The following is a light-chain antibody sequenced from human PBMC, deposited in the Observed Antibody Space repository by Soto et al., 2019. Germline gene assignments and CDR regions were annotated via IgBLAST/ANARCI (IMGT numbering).Light chain of an antibody. CDR2: GAS. CDR1: QSVSSN. Sequence: EIVMTQSPATLSVSPGERATLSCRASQSVSSNLAWYQQKPGQAPMLLIYGASTSATGIPARFSGSGSGTEFTLTISSLQSEYLAVYYCQPYNNWPPWTFGQGTKVEIK. V-gene: IGKV3-15*01. J-gene: IGKJ1*01. CDR3: QPYNNWPPWT.